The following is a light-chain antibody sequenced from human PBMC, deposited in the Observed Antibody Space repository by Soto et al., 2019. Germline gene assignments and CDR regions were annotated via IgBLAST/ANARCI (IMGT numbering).Light chain of an antibody. V-gene: IGKV3-15*01. J-gene: IGKJ4*01. CDR2: AAS. CDR3: QQYDNWPLT. Sequence: IVMTQSPVTLSVSPGEIATLSCRASQSVSSNLAWYQQIPGQAPRLLMYAASTPATGIPARFSGSGSGTEFSLTISGLQSEDFVVYFCQQYDNWPLTFGGGTKVEMK. CDR1: QSVSSN.